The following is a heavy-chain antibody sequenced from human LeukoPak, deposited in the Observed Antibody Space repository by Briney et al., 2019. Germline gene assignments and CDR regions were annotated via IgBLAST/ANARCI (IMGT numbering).Heavy chain of an antibody. J-gene: IGHJ4*02. CDR1: GFTFSSYA. D-gene: IGHD5-24*01. Sequence: GGSLRLSCAASGFTFSSYAMHWVRQAPGKGLEWVAVISYDGSNKYYADSVKGRFTISRDNSKNTLYLQMNSLRAEDTAVYYCARESVEMATITNFDYWGQGTLVTVSS. CDR3: ARESVEMATITNFDY. CDR2: ISYDGSNK. V-gene: IGHV3-30-3*01.